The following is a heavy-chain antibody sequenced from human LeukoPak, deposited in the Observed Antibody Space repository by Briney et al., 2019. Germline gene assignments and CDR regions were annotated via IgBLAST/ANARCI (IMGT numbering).Heavy chain of an antibody. D-gene: IGHD4-23*01. CDR3: ARYGGNSLDY. J-gene: IGHJ4*02. Sequence: SQTLSLTCTVSGGSIGSVGYYWSWIRQHPGKGLEWIGYIYDSGSTYYNPSLKSRVIISVDTSKNQFSLKLSSVTAADTAVYYCARYGGNSLDYWGQGTLVTVSS. CDR1: GGSIGSVGYY. CDR2: IYDSGST. V-gene: IGHV4-31*03.